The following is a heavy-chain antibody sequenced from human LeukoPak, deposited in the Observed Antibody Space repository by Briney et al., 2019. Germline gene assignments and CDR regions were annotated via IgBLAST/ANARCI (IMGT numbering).Heavy chain of an antibody. V-gene: IGHV3-53*01. D-gene: IGHD1-1*01. CDR2: IYSGGST. Sequence: PGGSLRLSCAASGFTVSSNYMSWVRPAPGKGLEWGSVIYSGGSTYYPDSVKGRFTISRDNSKNTLYLQMNSLRAEDTAVYYCARVGARSHLAYNWNDGPSNGDYWGQGTLVTVSS. J-gene: IGHJ4*02. CDR3: ARVGARSHLAYNWNDGPSNGDY. CDR1: GFTVSSNY.